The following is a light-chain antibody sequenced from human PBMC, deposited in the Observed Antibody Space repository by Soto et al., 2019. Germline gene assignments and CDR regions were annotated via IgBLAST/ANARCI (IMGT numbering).Light chain of an antibody. CDR1: SSNIGAGYD. Sequence: QSVLTQPPSVSGAPGQRVTISCTGSSSNIGAGYDVHWYQQLPGTAPKLLIYGNSNRPSGVPDRFSGSKYGTSASLAITGLRAEDEADYYCQSYDSSLSGWVLGGGTKVTVL. CDR2: GNS. CDR3: QSYDSSLSGWV. V-gene: IGLV1-40*01. J-gene: IGLJ3*02.